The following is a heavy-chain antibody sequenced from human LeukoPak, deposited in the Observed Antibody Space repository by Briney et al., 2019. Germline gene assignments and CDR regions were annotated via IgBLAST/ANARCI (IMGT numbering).Heavy chain of an antibody. CDR3: ARTYKPYDSSGYYY. CDR1: GFALSSYE. CDR2: VGTTGDT. Sequence: GGSVSLFCAVWGFALSSYEMQGLRHATGKGLEGVAAVGTTGDTYYPSAVKGRFTISRDNAKNSLYLQMNSLIAGDTAVYYCARTYKPYDSSGYYYWGQGTLVTVSS. J-gene: IGHJ4*02. D-gene: IGHD3-22*01. V-gene: IGHV3-13*01.